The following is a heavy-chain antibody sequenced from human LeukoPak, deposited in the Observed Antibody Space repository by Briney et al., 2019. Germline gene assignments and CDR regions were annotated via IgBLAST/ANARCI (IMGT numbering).Heavy chain of an antibody. Sequence: GGSLRLSCAASGFIFNNYNMNWVRQAPGKGLEWVSSISSGSDYIYCADSVKGRFTISRDNAKNSLYLQMNSLGAEDTAVYYCATTVAGTRNGLDIWGQGTMVTVSS. D-gene: IGHD6-19*01. CDR2: ISSGSDYI. CDR3: ATTVAGTRNGLDI. V-gene: IGHV3-21*01. J-gene: IGHJ3*02. CDR1: GFIFNNYN.